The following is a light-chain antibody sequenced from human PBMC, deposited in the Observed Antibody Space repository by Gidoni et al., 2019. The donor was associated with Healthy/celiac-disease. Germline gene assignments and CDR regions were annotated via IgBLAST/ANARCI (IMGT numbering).Light chain of an antibody. V-gene: IGKV1-5*03. CDR2: KAS. Sequence: DIQMTQSPSTLSASVGDRVTIPCRASQSISSWLAWYQQKPGKAPKLLIYKASSLESGVPSRFIGSGSGTEFTLTISSLQPDDFATYYCQQYNSYSTFGQGTKVEIK. CDR1: QSISSW. CDR3: QQYNSYST. J-gene: IGKJ1*01.